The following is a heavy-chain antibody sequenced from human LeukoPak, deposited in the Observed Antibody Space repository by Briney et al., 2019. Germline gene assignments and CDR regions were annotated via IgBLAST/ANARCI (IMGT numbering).Heavy chain of an antibody. CDR1: GFTFDDYG. CDR3: ARAWTGYSYGDY. CDR2: INWNGGST. Sequence: GGSLRLSCAASGFTFDDYGMSWVRHAPGKGLEWVSGINWNGGSTGYADSVKGRFTISRDNAKNSLYLQMNSLRAEDTAVYYCARAWTGYSYGDYWGQGTLVTVSS. D-gene: IGHD5-18*01. J-gene: IGHJ4*02. V-gene: IGHV3-20*04.